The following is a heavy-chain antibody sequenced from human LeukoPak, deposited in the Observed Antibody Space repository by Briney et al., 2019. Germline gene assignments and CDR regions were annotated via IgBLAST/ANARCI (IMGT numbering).Heavy chain of an antibody. V-gene: IGHV1-69*02. D-gene: IGHD5-18*01. J-gene: IGHJ4*02. CDR2: IIPILGIA. Sequence: ASVKVSCKASGGTFSSYTISWVRQAPGQGLEWMGRIIPILGIANYAQKFQGRVTVTADKSTSTAYMELSSLRSEDTAVYYCARRGYSYGFRQGFDYLGQGTLVTVSS. CDR3: ARRGYSYGFRQGFDY. CDR1: GGTFSSYT.